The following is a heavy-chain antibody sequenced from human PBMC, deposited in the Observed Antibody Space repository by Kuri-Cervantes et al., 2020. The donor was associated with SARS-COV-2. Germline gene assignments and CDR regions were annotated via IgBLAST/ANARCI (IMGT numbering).Heavy chain of an antibody. CDR3: ATPAPEYGGNSGGWVF. J-gene: IGHJ4*02. D-gene: IGHD4-23*01. CDR2: ISGSGGST. CDR1: GFTFSSYA. V-gene: IGHV3-23*01. Sequence: GGSLRLSCAASGFTFSSYAMSWVRQAPGKGLEWVSAISGSGGSTYYADSVKGRFTISRDNSKNTLYLQMSSLRAEDTAVYYCATPAPEYGGNSGGWVFWGQGTLVTVSS.